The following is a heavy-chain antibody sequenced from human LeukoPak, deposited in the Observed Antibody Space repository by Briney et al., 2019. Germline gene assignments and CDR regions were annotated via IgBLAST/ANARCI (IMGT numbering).Heavy chain of an antibody. Sequence: PSETLSLTCTVSGGSISSSSYYWGGIRQPPGKGLEWIGSINYSGSTYYNPSLKSRFTISVDTSKNQFSLKLSSVTAADTAVYYCARASTYQPLLIGRLLGAFDIWGQGTMVTVSS. D-gene: IGHD2-2*01. V-gene: IGHV4-39*07. CDR3: ARASTYQPLLIGRLLGAFDI. CDR2: INYSGST. J-gene: IGHJ3*02. CDR1: GGSISSSSYY.